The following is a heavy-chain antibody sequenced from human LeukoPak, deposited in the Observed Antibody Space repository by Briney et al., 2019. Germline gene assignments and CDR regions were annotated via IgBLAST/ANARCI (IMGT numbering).Heavy chain of an antibody. CDR3: ARGGSTRADY. CDR2: IHSDGSTT. D-gene: IGHD6-13*01. J-gene: IGHJ4*02. Sequence: GGSLRLSCAASGFTFSSYWMHWVRQAPGKGLVWVSRIHSDGSTTSYADSVKGRFTISRVNANNTLYLQMNSLRAEDTAVYYCARGGSTRADYWGQGTLVTVSS. V-gene: IGHV3-74*01. CDR1: GFTFSSYW.